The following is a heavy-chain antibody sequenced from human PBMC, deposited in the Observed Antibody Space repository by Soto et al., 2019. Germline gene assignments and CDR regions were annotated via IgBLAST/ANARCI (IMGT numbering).Heavy chain of an antibody. D-gene: IGHD6-13*01. CDR1: GYVFTGYY. V-gene: IGHV1-2*04. CDR3: ARDYGAAAGTSLNWFDP. Sequence: QVQLVQSGAEVKKPGASVKVSCKSSGYVFTGYYMHWVRQAPGQGLEWLGWINPIGGDTKYAQKFQGWVTMTRDTSSNTVYMELTRLRSDDTAVYYCARDYGAAAGTSLNWFDPWGQGTLVTVSS. CDR2: INPIGGDT. J-gene: IGHJ5*02.